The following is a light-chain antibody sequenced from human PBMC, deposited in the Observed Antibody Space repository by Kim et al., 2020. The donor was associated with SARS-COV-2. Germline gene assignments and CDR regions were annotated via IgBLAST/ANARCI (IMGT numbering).Light chain of an antibody. J-gene: IGLJ2*01. Sequence: NFMLTQPHPVSESPGKTVTISCTRSCGSIDDNYVQWYQQRPGGVPTTVIYEDDQRPSGVSDRISGSIDNSSNSASLTISGLKTEDEADYYCQSYNRSNVVFGGGTQLTVL. V-gene: IGLV6-57*04. CDR1: CGSIDDNY. CDR2: EDD. CDR3: QSYNRSNVV.